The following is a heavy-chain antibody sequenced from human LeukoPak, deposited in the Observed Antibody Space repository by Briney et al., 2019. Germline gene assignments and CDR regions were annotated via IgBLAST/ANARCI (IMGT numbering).Heavy chain of an antibody. CDR3: ARWASSWGANFDY. D-gene: IGHD6-13*01. CDR2: IYTSGST. Sequence: SQTLSLTCTVSGGSISSGSYYWSWIRQPAGKGLEWIGRIYTSGSTNYNPSLKSRVTISVDTSKNQFSLKLSSVTAADTAVYYCARWASSWGANFDYWGQGTLVTVSS. J-gene: IGHJ4*02. CDR1: GGSISSGSYY. V-gene: IGHV4-61*02.